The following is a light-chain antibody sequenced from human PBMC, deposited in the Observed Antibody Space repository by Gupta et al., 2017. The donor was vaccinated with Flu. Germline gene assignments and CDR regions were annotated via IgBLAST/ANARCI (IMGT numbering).Light chain of an antibody. CDR1: ESIGNF. V-gene: IGKV3-11*01. CDR3: QQRSGWPLT. Sequence: EIVLTQSPVTLSLSPGGTVTLSCRASESIGNFLTWLQQKPDQAPRLLIYDASKRATGIPARFSGGGSGTDFTLTITSLEPEDFAIYYCQQRSGWPLTFGRGTKVEIK. CDR2: DAS. J-gene: IGKJ4*01.